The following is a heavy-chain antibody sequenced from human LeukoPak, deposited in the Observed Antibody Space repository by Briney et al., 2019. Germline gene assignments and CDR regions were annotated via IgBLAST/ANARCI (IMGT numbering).Heavy chain of an antibody. CDR2: IYYSGST. V-gene: IGHV4-39*02. D-gene: IGHD3-22*01. CDR1: GDSISSSSSY. Sequence: SETLSLTCSVSGDSISSSSSYWGWIRQPPGKGLEWIGSIYYSGSTYYNTSLERRITISVDAYKNHFYQKLSSLTAADAAVYYGARRDDSRGYHKGFDYWGRGTRVPVSS. J-gene: IGHJ4*02. CDR3: ARRDDSRGYHKGFDY.